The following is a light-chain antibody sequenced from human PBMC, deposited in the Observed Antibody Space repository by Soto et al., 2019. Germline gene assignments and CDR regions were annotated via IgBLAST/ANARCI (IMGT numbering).Light chain of an antibody. Sequence: QSVLTQPASVSGSPGQSITISCTGTSSDVGNYKYVSWYQQHPGKAPKLMIYEVSNRHSGVSNRFSGSKSGNTASLTISGLPADDATDYYCFSYTSSGTYVFGTGTKVTVL. CDR1: SSDVGNYKY. J-gene: IGLJ1*01. V-gene: IGLV2-14*01. CDR3: FSYTSSGTYV. CDR2: EVS.